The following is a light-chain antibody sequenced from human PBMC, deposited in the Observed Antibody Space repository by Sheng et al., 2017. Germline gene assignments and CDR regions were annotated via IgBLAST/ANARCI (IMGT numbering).Light chain of an antibody. CDR1: QSVNNY. CDR3: QQRASWPLT. J-gene: IGKJ4*01. CDR2: DAS. V-gene: IGKV3-11*01. Sequence: EIVLTQSPATLSLSPGDRATLSCRASQSVNNYLGWYQQKPGQAPRLLIYDASNRATGIAARFSGSGSGTDFTLTISSLEPEDFAVYYCQQRASWPLTFGGGTKVEIK.